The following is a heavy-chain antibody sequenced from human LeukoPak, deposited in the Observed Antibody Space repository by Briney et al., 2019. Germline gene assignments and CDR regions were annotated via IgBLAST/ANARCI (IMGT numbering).Heavy chain of an antibody. J-gene: IGHJ4*02. Sequence: SETLSLTCTVSGGSISSYYWSWVRQPPGKGLEWIGYIYYSGSTNYNPSLRSRVTISVDTSKNQFSLKLSSVTAADTAVYYCARRRYSGSSQHFDYWGQGTLVTVSS. D-gene: IGHD1-26*01. V-gene: IGHV4-59*12. CDR1: GGSISSYY. CDR2: IYYSGST. CDR3: ARRRYSGSSQHFDY.